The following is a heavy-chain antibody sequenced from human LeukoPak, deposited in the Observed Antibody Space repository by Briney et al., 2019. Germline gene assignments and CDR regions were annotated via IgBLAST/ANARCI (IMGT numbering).Heavy chain of an antibody. CDR3: ARIPSELYYYALDAFDI. CDR1: GGSISSYY. D-gene: IGHD3-10*01. V-gene: IGHV4-4*07. CDR2: IYTSGST. J-gene: IGHJ3*02. Sequence: ASETLSLTCTVSGGSISSYYWSWIRQPAGKGLEWIGRIYTSGSTNYNPSLKSRVTMSVDTSKNQFSLKLSSVTAADTAVYYCARIPSELYYYALDAFDIWGQGTMVTVSS.